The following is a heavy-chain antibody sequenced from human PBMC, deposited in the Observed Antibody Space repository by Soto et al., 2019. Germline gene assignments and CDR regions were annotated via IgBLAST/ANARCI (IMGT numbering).Heavy chain of an antibody. CDR3: VSYIAMIWGVDY. V-gene: IGHV4-39*02. CDR1: GVSISSTNYF. J-gene: IGHJ4*02. CDR2: ISYSGST. Sequence: SETLSLTCSVSGVSISSTNYFWGWIRQPPGKKLERIASISYSGSTYYTPPLRSRISISADTSKSHFSLKLSSVTAADNFVYYCVSYIAMIWGVDYWGQGTLVTVSS. D-gene: IGHD3-10*01.